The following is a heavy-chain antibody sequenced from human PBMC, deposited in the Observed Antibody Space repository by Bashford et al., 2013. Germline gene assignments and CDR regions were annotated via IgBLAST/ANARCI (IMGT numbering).Heavy chain of an antibody. D-gene: IGHD2-2*01. J-gene: IGHJ6*03. CDR2: IIPIFGTA. CDR3: ARAYCSSTSCYAQHSLVYYYYMDV. V-gene: IGHV1-69*06. CDR1: GGTFSSYA. Sequence: SVKVSCKASGGTFSSYAISWVRQAPGQGLEWMGGIIPIFGTANYAQKFQGRVTITADKSTSTAYMELSSLRSDDTAVYYCARAYCSSTSCYAQHSLVYYYYMDVWGKGTTVTVSS.